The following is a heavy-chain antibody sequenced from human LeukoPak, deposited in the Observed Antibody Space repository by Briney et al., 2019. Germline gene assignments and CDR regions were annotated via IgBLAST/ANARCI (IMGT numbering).Heavy chain of an antibody. D-gene: IGHD5-24*01. CDR3: STVLNGDTDY. J-gene: IGHJ4*02. CDR1: GFTFRNVW. V-gene: IGHV3-15*01. Sequence: GRSLRLSCAASGFTFRNVWMSWVRQAPGKGLEWVGRIKSKTDGETTQYAAPVKGRFTISRDDSRNTLYLQMDSLTTGDTAVYYCSTVLNGDTDYWGRGSLVPV. CDR2: IKSKTDGETT.